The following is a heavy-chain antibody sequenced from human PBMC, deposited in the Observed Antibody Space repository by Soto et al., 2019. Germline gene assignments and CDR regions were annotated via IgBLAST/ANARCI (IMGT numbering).Heavy chain of an antibody. CDR1: GGSISSYY. CDR2: IYYSGST. Sequence: SETLSLTCTVSGGSISSYYWSWIRQPPGKGLEWIGYIYYSGSTNYNPSLKSRVTISVDTSKNQFSLKLSSVTAADTAVYYCARVGSQDFYYFDYWGQGTLVTVSS. V-gene: IGHV4-59*01. J-gene: IGHJ4*02. CDR3: ARVGSQDFYYFDY. D-gene: IGHD6-25*01.